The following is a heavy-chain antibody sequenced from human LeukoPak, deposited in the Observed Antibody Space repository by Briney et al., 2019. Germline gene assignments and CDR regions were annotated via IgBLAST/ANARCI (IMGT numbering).Heavy chain of an antibody. Sequence: SETLSLTCTVSGYSISSGYYWGWIRQPPGKGLEWIGSIYHSGSTYYNPSLKSRVTISVDTSKNQFSLKLSSVTAADTAVYYCARDAAGATHWFDPWGQGTLVTVSS. CDR1: GYSISSGYY. J-gene: IGHJ5*02. CDR2: IYHSGST. D-gene: IGHD1-26*01. CDR3: ARDAAGATHWFDP. V-gene: IGHV4-38-2*02.